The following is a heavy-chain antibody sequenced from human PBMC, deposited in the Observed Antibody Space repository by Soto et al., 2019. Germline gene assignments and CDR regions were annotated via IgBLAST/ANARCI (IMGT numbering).Heavy chain of an antibody. CDR2: IYYSGST. V-gene: IGHV4-31*03. D-gene: IGHD2-2*01. CDR1: GGSISSGGYY. CDR3: ARDRRYCSSTSCYGSGAFDI. J-gene: IGHJ3*02. Sequence: PSETLSLTCTVSGGSISSGGYYWSWISQHRGKGLEWIGYIYYSGSTYYNPSLKSRVTISVDTSKNQFSLKLSSVTAADTAVYYCARDRRYCSSTSCYGSGAFDIWGQGTMVTVSS.